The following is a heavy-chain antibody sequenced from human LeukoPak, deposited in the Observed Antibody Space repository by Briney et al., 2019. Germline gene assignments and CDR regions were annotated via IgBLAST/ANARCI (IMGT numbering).Heavy chain of an antibody. Sequence: SETLSLTCAVSGDSITSHNWWSWVRQSPGKGLEWIGEIYHSGTTNYSPSLKSRVTISVDKSKIQLSLRLTSVTAADTAVYFCASCLFDYYYFDQWGQGTLVTVSS. J-gene: IGHJ4*02. V-gene: IGHV4-4*02. CDR2: IYHSGTT. CDR3: ASCLFDYYYFDQ. CDR1: GDSITSHNW. D-gene: IGHD3-10*01.